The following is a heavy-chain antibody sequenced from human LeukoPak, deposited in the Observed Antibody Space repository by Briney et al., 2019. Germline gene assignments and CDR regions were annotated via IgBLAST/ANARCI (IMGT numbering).Heavy chain of an antibody. CDR2: ISSSGSTI. J-gene: IGHJ3*02. CDR3: GRSAVAVTIVAFDI. V-gene: IGHV3-11*01. D-gene: IGHD3-22*01. CDR1: GFAFSAYY. Sequence: GGSLRLSCAASGFAFSAYYMTGIRQAPGKGLECVSSISSSGSTIYYADSVKGRFTISRDNAKNSLYLQMNSLRAEDTAVYYCGRSAVAVTIVAFDIWGQGTMVTVSS.